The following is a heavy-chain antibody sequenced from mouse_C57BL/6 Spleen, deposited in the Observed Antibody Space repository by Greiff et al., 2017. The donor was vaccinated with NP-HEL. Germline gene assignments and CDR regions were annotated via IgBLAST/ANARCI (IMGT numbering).Heavy chain of an antibody. CDR1: GFTFSDYY. CDR3: ARPLTGAWFAY. J-gene: IGHJ3*01. CDR2: ISNGGGST. D-gene: IGHD4-1*01. V-gene: IGHV5-12*01. Sequence: EVKLVESGGGLVQPGGSLKLSCAASGFTFSDYYMYWVRQTPEKRLEWVAYISNGGGSTYYPDTVKGRFTISRDNAKNTLYLQMSRLKSEDTAMYYCARPLTGAWFAYWGQGTLVTVSA.